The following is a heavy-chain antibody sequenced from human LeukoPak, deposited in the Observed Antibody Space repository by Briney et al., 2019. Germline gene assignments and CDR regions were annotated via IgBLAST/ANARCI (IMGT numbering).Heavy chain of an antibody. V-gene: IGHV1-2*02. D-gene: IGHD2-2*01. J-gene: IGHJ4*02. Sequence: GASVKVSCKASVYTFTNFYIHWVRQAPGQGLEWMGWMNPNSGDTSYAREFQDRVTMTRDTSLSTAYMERSRLRSDDTAVYFCARRPINCIITNCYVDYWGQGTLVTVSS. CDR2: MNPNSGDT. CDR1: VYTFTNFY. CDR3: ARRPINCIITNCYVDY.